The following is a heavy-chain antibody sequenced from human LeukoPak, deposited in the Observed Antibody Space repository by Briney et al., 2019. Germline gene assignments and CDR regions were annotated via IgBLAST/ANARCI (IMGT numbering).Heavy chain of an antibody. V-gene: IGHV3-53*01. Sequence: GGSLRLSCAVSGFTFSGNYMSWVRQSPGKGLEWVSVIYTGGSTYYSDSVKGRFTISRDNSKNTLYLQMKSSRAADPAVYFCVTKMDWGQRALVTVSS. J-gene: IGHJ1*01. D-gene: IGHD5-24*01. CDR2: IYTGGST. CDR3: VTKMD. CDR1: GFTFSGNY.